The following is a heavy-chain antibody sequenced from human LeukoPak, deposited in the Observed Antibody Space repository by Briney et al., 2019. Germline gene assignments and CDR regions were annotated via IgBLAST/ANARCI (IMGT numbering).Heavy chain of an antibody. V-gene: IGHV3-48*03. CDR2: ISSSGSTI. D-gene: IGHD3-10*02. J-gene: IGHJ6*04. Sequence: GGTLRLSCAASGFTFSSYEMNWVRQAPGKGLEWVSYISSSGSTIYYADSVKGRFTISRDKAKNSLYLQMNSLRAEDTAVYYCAELGITMIGGVWGKGTTVTISS. CDR3: AELGITMIGGV. CDR1: GFTFSSYE.